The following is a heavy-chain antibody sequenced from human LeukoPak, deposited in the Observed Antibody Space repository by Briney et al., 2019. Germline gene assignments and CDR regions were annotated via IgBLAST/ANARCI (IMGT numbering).Heavy chain of an antibody. V-gene: IGHV3-15*01. CDR1: RFTFSNAW. Sequence: PGGSLRLSCAASRFTFSNAWMSWVRQAPGKGLEWVGRIKSKTDGGTTDYAAPVKGRFTISRDDSKNTLYLQMNSLKTEDTAVYYCTTDVLRYFDWLNDYWGQGTLVTVSS. J-gene: IGHJ4*02. D-gene: IGHD3-9*01. CDR3: TTDVLRYFDWLNDY. CDR2: IKSKTDGGTT.